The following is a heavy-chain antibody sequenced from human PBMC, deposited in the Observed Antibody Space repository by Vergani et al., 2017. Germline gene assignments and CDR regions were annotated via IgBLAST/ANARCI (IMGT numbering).Heavy chain of an antibody. CDR3: ARAHCSGGSCYSGALGY. CDR1: GGSFSGYY. CDR2: INHSGRT. J-gene: IGHJ4*02. D-gene: IGHD2-15*01. V-gene: IGHV4-34*01. Sequence: QVQLQQWGAGLLKPSETLSLTCAVYGGSFSGYYWSWIRQPPGKGLEWIGEINHSGRTNYNPSLKSRVTISVDTSKNQFSRKLSSVTAADTAVYYCARAHCSGGSCYSGALGYWGQGTLVTVSS.